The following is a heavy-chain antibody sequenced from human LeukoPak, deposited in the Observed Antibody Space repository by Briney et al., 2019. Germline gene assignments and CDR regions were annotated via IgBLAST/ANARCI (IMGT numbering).Heavy chain of an antibody. CDR1: GFTFDDYA. D-gene: IGHD6-19*01. CDR2: IIWNSGSI. V-gene: IGHV3-9*01. J-gene: IGHJ4*02. Sequence: GRSLRLSCAASGFTFDDYAMHWVRQAPGKGLEWVSGIIWNSGSIGYADSVKGRFTISRDNAKNSLYLQMNSLRAEDTALYYCAKDISYSSGWYGLDYWGQGTLVTVSS. CDR3: AKDISYSSGWYGLDY.